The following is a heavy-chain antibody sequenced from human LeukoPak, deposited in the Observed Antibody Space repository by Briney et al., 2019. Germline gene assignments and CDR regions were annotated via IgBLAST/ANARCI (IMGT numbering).Heavy chain of an antibody. V-gene: IGHV3-30-3*01. CDR1: GFTFSSHD. CDR3: ARAASNYDFWSGPPNFDY. Sequence: GGSLRLSCAASGFTFSSHDMHWVRQAPGKGLEWVAVISYDGSNKYSADSVKGRFTISRDNSKNTLYLQMNSLRAEDTAVYYCARAASNYDFWSGPPNFDYWGQGTLVTVSS. CDR2: ISYDGSNK. D-gene: IGHD3-3*01. J-gene: IGHJ4*02.